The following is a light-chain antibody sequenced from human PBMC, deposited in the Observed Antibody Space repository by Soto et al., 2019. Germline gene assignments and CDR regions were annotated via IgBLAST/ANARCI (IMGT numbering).Light chain of an antibody. CDR1: QSVKNF. CDR2: DAS. V-gene: IGKV3-20*01. Sequence: EVVLTQSPATLSLSPGERATLSCRASQSVKNFLAWYQQKPGQAPRLLIYDASSRATGIPDRFSGSGSGTDFTLTISRLEPEDFAVYYCQQYGSSYTFGQGTKLEIK. CDR3: QQYGSSYT. J-gene: IGKJ2*01.